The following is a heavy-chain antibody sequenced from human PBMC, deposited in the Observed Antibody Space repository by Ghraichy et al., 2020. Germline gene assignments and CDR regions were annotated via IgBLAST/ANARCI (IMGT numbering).Heavy chain of an antibody. V-gene: IGHV3-23*01. J-gene: IGHJ4*02. Sequence: GGSLRLSCAASGFTFSNYPMSWVRQAPGKGLEWVSGISGCAGSTYYADSVKGRFTISRDNSKDTVFLQMNSLRVEDTAVYYCAKDRRNFDSWGQGTLVTVSS. CDR3: AKDRRNFDS. CDR2: ISGCAGST. CDR1: GFTFSNYP.